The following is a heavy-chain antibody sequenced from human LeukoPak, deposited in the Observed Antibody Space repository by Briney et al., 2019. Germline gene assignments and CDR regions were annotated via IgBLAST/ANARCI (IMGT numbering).Heavy chain of an antibody. J-gene: IGHJ4*02. V-gene: IGHV4-39*01. CDR1: GGSISSSSYY. D-gene: IGHD6-6*01. Sequence: SETLSLTCTVSGGSISSSSYYWGWIRQPPGKGLEWIGSIYYSGSTYYNPSLKSRVTISVGTSKNQFSLKLSSVTAADTAVYYCARFLAAKSYSFDYWGQGTLVTVST. CDR3: ARFLAAKSYSFDY. CDR2: IYYSGST.